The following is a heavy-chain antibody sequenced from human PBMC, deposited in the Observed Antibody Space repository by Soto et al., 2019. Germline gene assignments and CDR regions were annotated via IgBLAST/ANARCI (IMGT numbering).Heavy chain of an antibody. CDR3: ARGVLHYDFRMDV. V-gene: IGHV1-3*01. CDR2: INAANGNT. J-gene: IGHJ6*02. Sequence: ASVKVSCKASGYIFTNYAMHWVRQAPGQRLEWMGWINAANGNTKYSQKFQGRVTITTDTSTSTVYMELSSLRSEDTAVYYCARGVLHYDFRMDVWGQGTTVTVSS. CDR1: GYIFTNYA. D-gene: IGHD3-3*01.